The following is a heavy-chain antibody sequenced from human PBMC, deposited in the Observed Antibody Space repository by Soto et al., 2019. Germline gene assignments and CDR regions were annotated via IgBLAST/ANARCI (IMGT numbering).Heavy chain of an antibody. D-gene: IGHD1-26*01. J-gene: IGHJ6*02. CDR3: TTRGFGGSYSMDV. CDR2: IKSKTDGGTT. CDR1: GFTFSNAW. Sequence: GGSLRLSCAASGFTFSNAWMSWVRQAPGKGLEWVGRIKSKTDGGTTDYAAPVKGRFTISRDDSKNTLYLQMNSLKTEDTVVYYCTTRGFGGSYSMDVWGQGTTVTVSS. V-gene: IGHV3-15*01.